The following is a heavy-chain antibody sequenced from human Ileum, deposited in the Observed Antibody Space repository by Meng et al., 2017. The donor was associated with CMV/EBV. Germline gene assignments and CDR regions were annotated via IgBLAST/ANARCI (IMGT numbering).Heavy chain of an antibody. V-gene: IGHV4-61*02. J-gene: IGHJ4*02. CDR3: ARGKAVGTGH. CDR1: GGSIISGSHY. D-gene: IGHD6-13*01. CDR2: IHTSGST. Sequence: QVVLQESGPRLVKPSQTLSLSCTVSGGSIISGSHYWSWIRQSAGKGLEWIGRIHTSGSTNYNPSLESRVTISIDTSRNQFSLKLTSVTAADTAVYFCARGKAVGTGHWGQGTLVTVSS.